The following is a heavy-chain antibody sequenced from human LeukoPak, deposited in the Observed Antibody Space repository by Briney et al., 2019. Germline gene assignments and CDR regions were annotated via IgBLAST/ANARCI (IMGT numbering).Heavy chain of an antibody. D-gene: IGHD1-1*01. J-gene: IGHJ4*02. CDR2: ISLTGLT. Sequence: SETLSLTCGVSGGSISNTNWWSWVRQPPGQGLEWIGEISLTGLTHYNPSLESRVTISVDTSKNQFSLKLSSVTASDTAVYYCAGKRDRTADYWGQGTLVTVSS. V-gene: IGHV4-4*02. CDR3: AGKRDRTADY. CDR1: GGSISNTNW.